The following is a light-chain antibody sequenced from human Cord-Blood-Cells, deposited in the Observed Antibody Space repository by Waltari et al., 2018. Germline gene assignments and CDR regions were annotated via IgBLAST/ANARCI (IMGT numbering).Light chain of an antibody. Sequence: EIVMTQSPATLSVSPGERATLSCRASQSVSSNLAWYQQKPGQAPRLLIYGASTRATGIPARFSGSGSGTEFTFTISSLQSEDFAVYYCQQYNNWPVTFGGGTKVEIK. CDR2: GAS. J-gene: IGKJ4*01. CDR1: QSVSSN. CDR3: QQYNNWPVT. V-gene: IGKV3-15*01.